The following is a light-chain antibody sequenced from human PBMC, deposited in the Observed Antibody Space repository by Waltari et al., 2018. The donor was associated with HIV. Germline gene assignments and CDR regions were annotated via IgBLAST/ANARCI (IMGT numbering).Light chain of an antibody. CDR3: SSYTTFNTVN. Sequence: QSALTQPASVSGSPGQSITISCAGTGADIGAYNYVAWYQKLPHRVPKLIIYDVSSRPSGISDRCSASKSGNAASLTISGLQAEDEGDYYCSSYTTFNTVNVGGGTKLTVL. J-gene: IGLJ2*01. V-gene: IGLV2-14*03. CDR1: GADIGAYNY. CDR2: DVS.